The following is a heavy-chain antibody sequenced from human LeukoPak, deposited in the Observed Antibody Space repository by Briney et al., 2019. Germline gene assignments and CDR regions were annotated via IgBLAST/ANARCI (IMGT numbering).Heavy chain of an antibody. V-gene: IGHV1-69*05. CDR2: IIPIFGTA. Sequence: SVKVSCKASGGTFSSYAISWVRQAPGQGLEWMGGIIPIFGTANYAQKFQGRVTITTDESTSTAYMELSSLRAEDTAVYYCAKDLHHFDWLPDAFGIWGQGTMVTVSS. J-gene: IGHJ3*02. CDR1: GGTFSSYA. CDR3: AKDLHHFDWLPDAFGI. D-gene: IGHD3-9*01.